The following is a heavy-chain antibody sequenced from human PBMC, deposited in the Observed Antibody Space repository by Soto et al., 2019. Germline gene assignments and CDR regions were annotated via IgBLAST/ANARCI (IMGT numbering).Heavy chain of an antibody. CDR3: ARWGCSGTNCNLNQRSYDL. V-gene: IGHV3-33*03. CDR1: GFIFNEYG. D-gene: IGHD2-15*01. J-gene: IGHJ4*02. Sequence: QVQLVESGGGVVQPGMSLRLSCAASGFIFNEYGMHWVRQAPGKGLEWVAVIWYDGGNKYYADSVKGRFTISRDNSKNTMSLQMNNLRAEDTAVYYCARWGCSGTNCNLNQRSYDLWGQGTLVTVSS. CDR2: IWYDGGNK.